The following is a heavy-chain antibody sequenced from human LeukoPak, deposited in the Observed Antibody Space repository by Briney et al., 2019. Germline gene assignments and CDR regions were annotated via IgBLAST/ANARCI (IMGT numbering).Heavy chain of an antibody. V-gene: IGHV3-15*01. Sequence: GGSLRLSCAASGFTFSSYWMSWVRQAPGKGLEWVGRIKSKTDGGTTDYAAPVKGRFTISRDDSKNTLYLQMNSLKTEDTAVYYCTTDLWSGYLIRSGYWGQGTLVTVSS. CDR2: IKSKTDGGTT. J-gene: IGHJ4*02. CDR3: TTDLWSGYLIRSGY. CDR1: GFTFSSYW. D-gene: IGHD3-3*01.